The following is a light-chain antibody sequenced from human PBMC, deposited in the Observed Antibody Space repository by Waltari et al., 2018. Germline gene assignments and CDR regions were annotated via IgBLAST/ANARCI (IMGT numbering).Light chain of an antibody. CDR1: IRECGSYNH. V-gene: IGLV2-23*02. J-gene: IGLJ3*02. CDR2: EVN. Sequence: QSALTQPASLSGSPGHAIPIPCTGTIRECGSYNHVPWYQQYPGKATQLMIYEVNKRPSGVSHRFSGSKSGNTASLTISGLQAEDEADYYCCSYAGGSTPWVFGGGTKLTVL. CDR3: CSYAGGSTPWV.